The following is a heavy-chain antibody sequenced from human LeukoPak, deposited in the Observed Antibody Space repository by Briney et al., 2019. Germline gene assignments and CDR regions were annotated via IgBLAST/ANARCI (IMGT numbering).Heavy chain of an antibody. CDR1: GYSFTGDA. CDR3: ARGEMAAIWAGVYY. V-gene: IGHV3-64*01. J-gene: IGHJ4*02. CDR2: ISSNRGST. D-gene: IGHD5-24*01. Sequence: GGSLRHSCAPSGYSFTGDAMRWVRQAPGEGLEYVSAISSNRGSTYYAHSVKGRFTISRDTSKNTLYLQMGRLRAEDMAVYYCARGEMAAIWAGVYYWGQGSLVTVSS.